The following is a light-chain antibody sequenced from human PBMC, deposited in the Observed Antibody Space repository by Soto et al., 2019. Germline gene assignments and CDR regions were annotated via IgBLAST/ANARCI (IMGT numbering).Light chain of an antibody. J-gene: IGLJ2*01. V-gene: IGLV2-11*01. Sequence: QSVLTQPRSVSGSPGQSVTISCTGTSSDVGGYNFVSWYQQHPGKAPKLMIYDVSKRPSGGPDRFSGTKSGNTASLTISGLQAEDEADYYCCSYAGSYTVFGGGTKLTVL. CDR1: SSDVGGYNF. CDR2: DVS. CDR3: CSYAGSYTV.